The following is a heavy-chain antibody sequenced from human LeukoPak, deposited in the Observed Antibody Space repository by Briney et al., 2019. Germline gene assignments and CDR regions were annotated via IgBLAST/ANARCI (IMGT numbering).Heavy chain of an antibody. D-gene: IGHD3-10*01. J-gene: IGHJ4*02. CDR1: GGSISSSSYY. Sequence: SETLSLTCTVSGGSISSSSYYWGWIRQPPGKGLEWIGSIDYSGSTYYNPSLKSRVTLSVDTSKNQFSLKLSSVTAADTAVFYCARAGITGNYQGQGTLVTVSS. CDR3: ARAGITGNY. V-gene: IGHV4-39*07. CDR2: IDYSGST.